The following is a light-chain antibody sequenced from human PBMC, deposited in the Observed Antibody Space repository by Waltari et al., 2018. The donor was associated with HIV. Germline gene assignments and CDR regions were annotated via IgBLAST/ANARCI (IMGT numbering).Light chain of an antibody. CDR1: SSDVGSYNL. V-gene: IGLV2-18*02. Sequence: QSALTQPPSVSGSPGPSVTIPCTGTSSDVGSYNLFSWYQQSPGTAPKLMVYEVTYRPSGVPERFSGSKSGNTASLTISGLQAEDEADYYCSSFTSSSTVVFGGGTKLTVL. J-gene: IGLJ3*02. CDR3: SSFTSSSTVV. CDR2: EVT.